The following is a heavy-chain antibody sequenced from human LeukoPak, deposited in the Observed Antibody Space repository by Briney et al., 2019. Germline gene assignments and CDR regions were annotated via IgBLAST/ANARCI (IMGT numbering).Heavy chain of an antibody. CDR3: ARDGRGNYGRPHYYYYYYGMDV. CDR1: GYTFTSYG. CDR2: ISAYNGNT. D-gene: IGHD4-11*01. Sequence: ASVKVSCKASGYTFTSYGISWVRQAPGQGLGWMGWISAYNGNTNYAQKLQGRVTMTTDTSTSTAYMELRSLRSDDTAVYYCARDGRGNYGRPHYYYYYYGMDVWGQGTTVTVSS. J-gene: IGHJ6*02. V-gene: IGHV1-18*01.